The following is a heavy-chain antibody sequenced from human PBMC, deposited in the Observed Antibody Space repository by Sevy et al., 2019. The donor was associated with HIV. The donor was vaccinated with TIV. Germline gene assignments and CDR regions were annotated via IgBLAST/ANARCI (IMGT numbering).Heavy chain of an antibody. Sequence: GGFLRLSCAASGFTFSSYSMNWVRQAPGKGLEWVSYISSSSSTIYYADSVEGRFTISRDNAKNSLYLQMNSLRAEDTAVYYCASTLVYDSRGYRLYYYGTDVWGQGTTVTVSS. CDR3: ASTLVYDSRGYRLYYYGTDV. CDR2: ISSSSSTI. CDR1: GFTFSSYS. V-gene: IGHV3-48*01. D-gene: IGHD3-22*01. J-gene: IGHJ6*02.